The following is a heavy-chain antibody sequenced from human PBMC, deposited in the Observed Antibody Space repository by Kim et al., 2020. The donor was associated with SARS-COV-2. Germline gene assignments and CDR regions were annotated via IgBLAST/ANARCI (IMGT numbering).Heavy chain of an antibody. Sequence: KHRPSLKSPVTFAVDTSKNQFSLKLSAVTAADTAVYYCARGLIGSSFFDYWGQGTLVTVSS. J-gene: IGHJ4*02. V-gene: IGHV4-34*01. CDR3: ARGLIGSSFFDY. D-gene: IGHD6-13*01.